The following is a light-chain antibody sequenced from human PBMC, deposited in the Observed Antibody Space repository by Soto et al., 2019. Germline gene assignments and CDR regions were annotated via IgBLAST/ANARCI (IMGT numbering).Light chain of an antibody. Sequence: EIVMTQSPATLSVSPGERATLSCRASESVSSNLAWYQQKPGQAPRLLIYGASTRATGIPARFSGSGSGTDFTLTISSLQSEDFAVYSCQQYNKWPLTFGQGTRMEIK. CDR3: QQYNKWPLT. J-gene: IGKJ5*01. CDR1: ESVSSN. V-gene: IGKV3-15*01. CDR2: GAS.